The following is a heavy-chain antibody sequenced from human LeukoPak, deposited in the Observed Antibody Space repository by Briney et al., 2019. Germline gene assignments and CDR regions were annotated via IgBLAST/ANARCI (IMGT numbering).Heavy chain of an antibody. CDR1: GFTFSSYA. V-gene: IGHV3-30-3*01. J-gene: IGHJ4*02. Sequence: GRSLRLSCAASGFTFSSYAMHWVRQAPGKGLEWVAVISYDGSNKYYADSVKGRFTISRDNCKNTLYLQMNSLRAEDTAVYYCARGSNYYDSSGYRYYFDYWGQGTLVTVSS. D-gene: IGHD3-22*01. CDR3: ARGSNYYDSSGYRYYFDY. CDR2: ISYDGSNK.